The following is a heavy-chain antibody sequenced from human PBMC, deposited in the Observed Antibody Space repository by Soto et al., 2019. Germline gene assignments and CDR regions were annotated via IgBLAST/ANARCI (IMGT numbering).Heavy chain of an antibody. CDR3: AREVYSGSYSDAFDI. CDR2: ISSSSSYI. D-gene: IGHD1-26*01. V-gene: IGHV3-21*01. J-gene: IGHJ3*02. CDR1: GFTFSSYS. Sequence: EVPLVESGGGLVKPGGSLRLSCAASGFTFSSYSMNWVRQAPGKGLEWVSSISSSSSYIYYADSVKGRFTISRDNAKNSLYLQMNSLRAEDTAVYYCAREVYSGSYSDAFDIWGQGTMVTVSS.